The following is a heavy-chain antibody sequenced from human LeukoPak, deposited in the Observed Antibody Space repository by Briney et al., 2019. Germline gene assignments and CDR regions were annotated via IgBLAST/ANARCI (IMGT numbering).Heavy chain of an antibody. CDR2: IIPIFGTA. Sequence: ASVKVSCKASGGTFSSYAISWVRQAPGQGLEWMGGIIPIFGTANYAQKFQGRVTITTDESTSTAYMELSSLRSEDTAVYYCARYGAAVKTNAFDIWGQGTMVTVSS. CDR3: ARYGAAVKTNAFDI. V-gene: IGHV1-69*05. D-gene: IGHD6-13*01. CDR1: GGTFSSYA. J-gene: IGHJ3*02.